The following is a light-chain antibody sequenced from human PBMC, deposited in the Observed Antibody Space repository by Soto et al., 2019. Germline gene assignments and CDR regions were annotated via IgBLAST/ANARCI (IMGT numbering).Light chain of an antibody. CDR3: HQYYYWPEK. V-gene: IGKV3-15*01. CDR1: QSVSSH. CDR2: DAS. J-gene: IGKJ1*01. Sequence: LLMAQSPATPSMSPGETSTLSCRASQSVSSHLAWYKQKPGQGPRLLIYDASTRATGIPARFSGSGSGTEFTLTINNLPSEGFAVDHCHQYYYWPEKFGQGTKVAIK.